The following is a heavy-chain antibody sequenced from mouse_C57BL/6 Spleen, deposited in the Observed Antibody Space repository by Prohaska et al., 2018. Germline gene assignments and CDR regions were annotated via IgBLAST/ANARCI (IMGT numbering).Heavy chain of an antibody. D-gene: IGHD2-2*01. CDR3: ASWGYPWFAY. J-gene: IGHJ3*01. CDR2: IYPRSGNT. CDR1: TFTSYG. Sequence: TFTSYGISWVKQRTGQGLEWIGEIYPRSGNTYYNEKFKGKATLTADKSSSTAYMELRSLTSEDAAVYCCASWGYPWFAYWGQGTLVTVSA. V-gene: IGHV1-81*01.